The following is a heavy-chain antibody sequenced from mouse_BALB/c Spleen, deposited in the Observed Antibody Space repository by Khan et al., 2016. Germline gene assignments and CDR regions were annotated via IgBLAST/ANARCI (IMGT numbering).Heavy chain of an antibody. Sequence: EVELVESGGGLVQPGGSLKLSCAASGFTFSSYGMSWVRQTPDKRLELVATINSNGGSTYYPDSVKGRFTISRDIAKNTLYLQMSSLKSEDTAMYYCARITTVAMDYWGQGTSVTVSS. J-gene: IGHJ4*01. V-gene: IGHV5-6-3*01. CDR2: INSNGGST. D-gene: IGHD1-1*01. CDR3: ARITTVAMDY. CDR1: GFTFSSYG.